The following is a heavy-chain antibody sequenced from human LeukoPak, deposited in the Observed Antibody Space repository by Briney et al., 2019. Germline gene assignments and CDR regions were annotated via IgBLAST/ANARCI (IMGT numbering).Heavy chain of an antibody. CDR3: ARDLGPLDCSSTSCPYNWFDP. V-gene: IGHV3-23*01. D-gene: IGHD2-2*01. CDR1: GFTFSSYA. CDR2: ISAGGSGT. J-gene: IGHJ5*02. Sequence: GGSLRLSCAASGFTFSSYAMSWVRQAPGKGLDWVSSISAGGSGTYYADSVKGRFTISRDNSKNTLYLQMNSLRAEDTAVYYCARDLGPLDCSSTSCPYNWFDPWGQGTLVTVSS.